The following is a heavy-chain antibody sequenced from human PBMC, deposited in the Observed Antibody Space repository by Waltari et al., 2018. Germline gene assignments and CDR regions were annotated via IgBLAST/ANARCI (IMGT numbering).Heavy chain of an antibody. Sequence: EVQLLESGGGLVQPGGSLRLSCAASGFTFSSYAMSWVRQAPGKGLEWVSAIIGSGGSTYYADSVKGRFTISRDNSKNTLYLQMNSLRAEDTAVYYCANPLKYYYDPFDIWGQGTMVTVSS. CDR2: IIGSGGST. CDR3: ANPLKYYYDPFDI. V-gene: IGHV3-23*01. J-gene: IGHJ3*02. CDR1: GFTFSSYA. D-gene: IGHD3-10*01.